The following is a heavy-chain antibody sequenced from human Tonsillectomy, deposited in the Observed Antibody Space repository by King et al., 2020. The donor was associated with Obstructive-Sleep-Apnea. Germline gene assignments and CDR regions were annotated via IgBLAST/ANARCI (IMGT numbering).Heavy chain of an antibody. Sequence: VQLVESGAEVKKPGASVKVSCKASGYTFTGYYMHWVRQAPGQGLEWMGWINPNSRGTNYAQKFQGRVTMTRDTSISTAYMELSRLRSDDTAVYYCASESSGPPDAYDIWGQGTMVTVSS. CDR2: INPNSRGT. CDR1: GYTFTGYY. CDR3: ASESSGPPDAYDI. V-gene: IGHV1-2*02. J-gene: IGHJ3*02. D-gene: IGHD3-22*01.